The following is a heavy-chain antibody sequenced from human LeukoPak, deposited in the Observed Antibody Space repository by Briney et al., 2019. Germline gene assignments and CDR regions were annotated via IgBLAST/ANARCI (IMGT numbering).Heavy chain of an antibody. CDR1: GYTFTGYY. Sequence: ASVKVSCKASGYTFTGYYMHWVRQAPGQGLEWMGWINPNSGGTNYAQKFQGRVTMTRDTSISTAYMELRSLRSDDTAVYYCARDAGGSYATASYSYWGQGTLVTVSS. CDR3: ARDAGGSYATASYSY. J-gene: IGHJ4*02. D-gene: IGHD1-26*01. V-gene: IGHV1-2*02. CDR2: INPNSGGT.